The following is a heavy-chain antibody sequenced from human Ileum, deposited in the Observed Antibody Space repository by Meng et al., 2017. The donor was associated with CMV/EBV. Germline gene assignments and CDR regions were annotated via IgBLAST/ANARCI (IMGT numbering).Heavy chain of an antibody. D-gene: IGHD1-26*01. CDR1: GYTFTGYY. J-gene: IGHJ4*02. CDR3: ARDDEGATINY. V-gene: IGHV1-2*02. Sequence: SCKASGYTFTGYYMHWVRQAPGQGLEWMGWINPNSGGTNYAQKFQGRVTMTRDTSISTAYMELSRLRSDDTAVHYCARDDEGATINYWGQGTLVTVSS. CDR2: INPNSGGT.